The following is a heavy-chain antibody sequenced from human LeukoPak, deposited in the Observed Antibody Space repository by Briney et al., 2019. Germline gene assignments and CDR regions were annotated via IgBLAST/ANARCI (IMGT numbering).Heavy chain of an antibody. J-gene: IGHJ5*02. CDR1: SGSISNYY. D-gene: IGHD3-10*01. CDR3: ARGSREVRGLRGNWFDP. Sequence: SETLSLTCIVSSGSISNYYWAWIRQPAGKGLEWIGRISRSGSTNYNPSLKSRVTMSVDTSKNQFSLRLNSVTAADTAVYYCARGSREVRGLRGNWFDPWGQGTLVTVSS. CDR2: ISRSGST. V-gene: IGHV4-4*07.